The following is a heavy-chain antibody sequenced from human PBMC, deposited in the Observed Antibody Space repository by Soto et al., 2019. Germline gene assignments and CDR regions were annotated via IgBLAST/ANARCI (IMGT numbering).Heavy chain of an antibody. J-gene: IGHJ5*02. V-gene: IGHV4-31*03. CDR3: ARGPAREYSRSSTGWFDP. CDR2: IYYSGST. Sequence: SETLSLTCTVSGGSISSGGYYWSWIRQHPGKGLEWIGYIYYSGSTYYNPSLKSRVTIAVDTSKNQFSLKLSSVTAADTAVYYCARGPAREYSRSSTGWFDPWGQGTLFTVSS. CDR1: GGSISSGGYY. D-gene: IGHD6-6*01.